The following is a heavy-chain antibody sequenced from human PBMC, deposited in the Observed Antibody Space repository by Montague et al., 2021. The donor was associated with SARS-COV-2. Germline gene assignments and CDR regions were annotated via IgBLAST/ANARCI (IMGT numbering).Heavy chain of an antibody. J-gene: IGHJ4*02. CDR1: GGSISSYY. D-gene: IGHD3-22*01. V-gene: IGHV4-59*01. CDR3: ARYYYDSSGYYSTPVLDY. CDR2: IYYSGST. Sequence: SETLSLTCTVSGGSISSYYWSWIRQPPGKGVEWIGYIYYSGSTNYNPSLKSRVTTSVDTSKNQFSLKLSSVTAADTAVYYCARYYYDSSGYYSTPVLDYWGQGTLVTVSS.